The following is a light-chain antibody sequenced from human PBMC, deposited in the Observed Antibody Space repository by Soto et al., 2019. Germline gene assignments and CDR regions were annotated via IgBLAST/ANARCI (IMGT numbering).Light chain of an antibody. CDR1: SSDVGGYNY. V-gene: IGLV2-11*01. CDR3: CSYAGSYTGV. J-gene: IGLJ1*01. Sequence: QSALTQPRSVSGSPGQSVTISCTGTSSDVGGYNYVSWYQQHPGKAPKFMIYDVSKRPSGVPDRFSGSKSGNMASLTISGLQAEDEAEYYCCSYAGSYTGVFGTGTKLTVL. CDR2: DVS.